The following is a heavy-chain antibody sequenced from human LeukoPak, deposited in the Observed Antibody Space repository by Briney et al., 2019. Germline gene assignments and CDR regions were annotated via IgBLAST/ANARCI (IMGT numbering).Heavy chain of an antibody. J-gene: IGHJ3*02. CDR2: ISGSGGST. CDR1: GGSISSYY. Sequence: ETLSLTCTVSGGSISSYYWSWVRQPPGKGLEWVSSISGSGGSTYDADSVKGRFTISRDNSKNTLDLQMNSLRADDTAVYYCARDWPSEWQQLPDYDAVDIWGQGTMVTVSS. CDR3: ARDWPSEWQQLPDYDAVDI. V-gene: IGHV3-23*01. D-gene: IGHD6-13*01.